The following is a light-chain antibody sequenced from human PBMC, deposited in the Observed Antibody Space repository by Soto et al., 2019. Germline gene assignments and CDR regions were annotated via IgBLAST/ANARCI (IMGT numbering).Light chain of an antibody. CDR2: EGN. J-gene: IGLJ2*01. CDR1: SSDIGSYNL. V-gene: IGLV2-23*01. Sequence: QSALTQPASVSGSPGQSITISCTGTSSDIGSYNLVSWYQQHPGKAPKFMIYEGNKRPLGISNRFSGSKSGNTASLTISGLQAEDEADYYCCSYAGGNTYVFGGGIKLTVL. CDR3: CSYAGGNTYV.